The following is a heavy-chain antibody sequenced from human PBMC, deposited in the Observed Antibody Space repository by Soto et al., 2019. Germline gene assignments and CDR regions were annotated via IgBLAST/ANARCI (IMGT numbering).Heavy chain of an antibody. CDR1: GGSISSGGYY. Sequence: SETLSLTCTVSGGSISSGGYYWSWIRQHPGKGLEWIGYIYYSGGTYYNPSLKSRVTISVDTSKNQFSLKLSSVTAADTAVYYCARELVTTAHFDYWGQGTLVTVSS. CDR3: ARELVTTAHFDY. V-gene: IGHV4-30-4*08. D-gene: IGHD4-17*01. CDR2: IYYSGGT. J-gene: IGHJ4*02.